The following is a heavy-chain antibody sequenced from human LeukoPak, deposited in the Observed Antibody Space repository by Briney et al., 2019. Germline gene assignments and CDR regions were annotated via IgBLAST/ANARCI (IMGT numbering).Heavy chain of an antibody. J-gene: IGHJ3*02. CDR2: INPRDFDT. V-gene: IGHV5-51*01. D-gene: IGHD6-13*01. CDR1: GYSFMNYW. CDR3: ARPAATASHDAFDI. Sequence: GESLKISCKGSGYSFMNYWIGWVRQMPGKGLEWMGIINPRDFDTRNSPSFQGQVTISVDKSISTAYLQWRSLKASDTAMYYCARPAATASHDAFDIWGQGTMVTVSS.